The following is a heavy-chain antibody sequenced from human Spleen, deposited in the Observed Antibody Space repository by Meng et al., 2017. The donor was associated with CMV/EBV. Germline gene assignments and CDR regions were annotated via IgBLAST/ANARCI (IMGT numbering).Heavy chain of an antibody. D-gene: IGHD3/OR15-3a*01. J-gene: IGHJ6*02. V-gene: IGHV1-69*05. Sequence: SVKVSCKPSGGTFSSYAISWVRQAPGQGLEWMGGITPIFERTNYAQKFQGRVTIITDESTSTAYMELSSLRSKDTAVYYCARDLDRLDWLGWGGGGYGLDVWGQGTTVTVSS. CDR2: ITPIFERT. CDR3: ARDLDRLDWLGWGGGGYGLDV. CDR1: GGTFSSYA.